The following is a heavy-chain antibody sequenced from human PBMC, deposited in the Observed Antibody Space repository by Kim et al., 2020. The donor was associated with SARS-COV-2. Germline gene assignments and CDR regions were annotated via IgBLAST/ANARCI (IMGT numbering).Heavy chain of an antibody. Sequence: YYADSVKGRFTISRDNSKNTLYLQMNSLRAEDTAVYYCANNWALGWYFDLWGRGTLVTVSS. CDR3: ANNWALGWYFDL. J-gene: IGHJ2*01. V-gene: IGHV3-23*01. D-gene: IGHD1-1*01.